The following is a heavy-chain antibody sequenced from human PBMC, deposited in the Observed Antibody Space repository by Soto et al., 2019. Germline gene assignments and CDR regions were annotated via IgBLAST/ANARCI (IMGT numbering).Heavy chain of an antibody. D-gene: IGHD3-9*01. V-gene: IGHV6-1*01. J-gene: IGHJ4*02. CDR1: XDSVSSNSAA. Sequence: TLSLTCAISXDSVSSNSAAWNWIRQSPSRGLEWLGRTYYRSKWYYDSALSVKSRITINPDTSKNQLSLQLNSVTPEDTAVYYCARDVGAGYYFDYWGQGTLVTVSS. CDR2: TYYRSKWYY. CDR3: ARDVGAGYYFDY.